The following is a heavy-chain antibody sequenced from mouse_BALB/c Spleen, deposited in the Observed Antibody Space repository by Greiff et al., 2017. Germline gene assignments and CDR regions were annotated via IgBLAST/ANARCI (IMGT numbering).Heavy chain of an antibody. Sequence: QVQLQQSGAELAKPGASVKMSCKASGYTFTSYWMHWVKQRPGQGLEWIGYINPSTGYTEYNQKFKDKATLTADKSSSTAYMQLSSLTSEDSAVYYCAPTMITTGYAMDYWGQGTSVTVSS. CDR1: GYTFTSYW. V-gene: IGHV1-7*01. CDR2: INPSTGYT. J-gene: IGHJ4*01. CDR3: APTMITTGYAMDY. D-gene: IGHD2-4*01.